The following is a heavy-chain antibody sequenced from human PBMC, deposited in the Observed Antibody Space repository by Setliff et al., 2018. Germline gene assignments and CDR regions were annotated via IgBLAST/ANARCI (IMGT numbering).Heavy chain of an antibody. V-gene: IGHV4-31*11. D-gene: IGHD4-17*01. CDR3: ARDPLTTNRRRAFDI. CDR1: GGSFSGYY. CDR2: IYYSGNT. J-gene: IGHJ3*02. Sequence: SETLSLTCAVYGGSFSGYYWSWIRQHPGKGLEWIGYIYYSGNTYYNPPLKSRVTISVDTSKNQFSLKLSSVTAADTAVYYCARDPLTTNRRRAFDIWGQGTMVTVSS.